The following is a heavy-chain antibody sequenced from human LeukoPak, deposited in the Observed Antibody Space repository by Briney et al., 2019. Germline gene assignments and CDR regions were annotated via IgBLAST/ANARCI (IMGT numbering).Heavy chain of an antibody. Sequence: GGSLRLSRAASGFSISTYWMTWVRQAPGKGLEGVANIKQDGREEYYVVSVKGRFTVSRDNAKNSLYLQMTSLRAEDTAVYYCASWVGRDYWGQGTLVTVSS. V-gene: IGHV3-7*01. CDR3: ASWVGRDY. J-gene: IGHJ4*02. CDR2: IKQDGREE. CDR1: GFSISTYW. D-gene: IGHD2-15*01.